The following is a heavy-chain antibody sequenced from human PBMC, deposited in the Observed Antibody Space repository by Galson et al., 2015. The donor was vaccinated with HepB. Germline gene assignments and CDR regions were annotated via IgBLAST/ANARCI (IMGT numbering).Heavy chain of an antibody. CDR1: GYMFTKYY. V-gene: IGHV1-46*01. D-gene: IGHD3-10*01. J-gene: IGHJ4*02. CDR3: ARPGSVTTGLDY. Sequence: SVKVSCKASGYMFTKYYMHWVRQAPGQGLEWMGTINPYDDSTTYVQKFQGRVTMTRDTSRSTVYMELNSLGSEDTAVYYCARPGSVTTGLDYWGQGTLVTVSS. CDR2: INPYDDST.